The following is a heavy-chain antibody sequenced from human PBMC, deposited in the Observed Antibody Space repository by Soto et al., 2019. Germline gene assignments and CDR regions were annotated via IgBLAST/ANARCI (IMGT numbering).Heavy chain of an antibody. V-gene: IGHV1-69*12. CDR1: GGTFKSYE. J-gene: IGHJ3*01. Sequence: QVQVVQSGAEVRKPGSSVKVSCKVSGGTFKSYEISWVRQAPGQGLEWVGGIIPMFRTPNYAQKFQGTVTITADESTRTPYMELTSLRSEDTAIYSRATSLSSILSTYGFVEAFNLWGQGTWVIVSS. D-gene: IGHD3-10*01. CDR2: IIPMFRTP. CDR3: ATSLSSILSTYGFVEAFNL.